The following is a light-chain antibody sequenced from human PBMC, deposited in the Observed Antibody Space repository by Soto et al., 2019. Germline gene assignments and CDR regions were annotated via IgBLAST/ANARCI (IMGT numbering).Light chain of an antibody. CDR2: DDS. Sequence: SYELTQPPSVSVAPGQTAKITCGGDNIGSKSVHWCQQKPGQAPVLVVHDDSDRPSGIPERFSGSNSGNTATLTISRVEAGDEADYYCQVWDSSGDHVVFGGGTKLTVL. J-gene: IGLJ2*01. V-gene: IGLV3-21*02. CDR3: QVWDSSGDHVV. CDR1: NIGSKS.